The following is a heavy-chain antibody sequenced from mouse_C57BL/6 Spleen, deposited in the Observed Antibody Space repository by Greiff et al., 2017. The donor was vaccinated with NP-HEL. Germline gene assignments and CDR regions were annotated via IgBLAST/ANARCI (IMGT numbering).Heavy chain of an antibody. CDR2: IDPEDGET. Sequence: EVQLQQSGAELVKPGASVKLSCTASGFNIKDYYMHWVKQRTEQGLEWIGRIDPEDGETKSAPKCQGKATITADTSSNTAYLQLSSLTSVDTAVYYCASGGAVAMDYWGQGTSVTVSS. J-gene: IGHJ4*01. V-gene: IGHV14-2*01. CDR3: ASGGAVAMDY. CDR1: GFNIKDYY.